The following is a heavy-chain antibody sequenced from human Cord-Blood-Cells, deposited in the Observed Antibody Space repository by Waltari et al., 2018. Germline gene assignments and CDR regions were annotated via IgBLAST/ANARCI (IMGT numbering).Heavy chain of an antibody. D-gene: IGHD6-6*01. V-gene: IGHV4-34*01. J-gene: IGHJ4*02. CDR2: INHSGST. CDR1: GGSSSGYY. Sequence: QVQLQQWGAGLLKPSETLSLTCAVYGGSSSGYYWSWIRQPPGKGLEWIGEINHSGSTNYNPSLKSRVTISVDTSKNQFSLKLSSVTAADTAVYYCAREGVGSSWINWGQGTLVTVSS. CDR3: AREGVGSSWIN.